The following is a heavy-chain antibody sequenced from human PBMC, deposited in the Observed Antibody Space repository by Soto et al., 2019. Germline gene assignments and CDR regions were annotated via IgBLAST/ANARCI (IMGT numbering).Heavy chain of an antibody. J-gene: IGHJ6*02. D-gene: IGHD6-13*01. CDR2: INPNSGGT. Sequence: QVQLVQSGAEVKKPGASVKVSCKASGYTFTGYYMHWVRQAPGQGLEWMGWINPNSGGTNYAQKFQGWVTMTRDTSISTAYMELSRLRSDDTAVHYCARDGSIAAAGTPYYYGMDVWGQGTTVTVSS. CDR1: GYTFTGYY. CDR3: ARDGSIAAAGTPYYYGMDV. V-gene: IGHV1-2*04.